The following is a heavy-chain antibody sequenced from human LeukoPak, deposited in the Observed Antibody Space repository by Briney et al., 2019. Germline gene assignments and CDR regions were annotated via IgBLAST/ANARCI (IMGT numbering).Heavy chain of an antibody. D-gene: IGHD2-2*01. CDR3: ARDGRYCSSTSCYRPLGY. J-gene: IGHJ4*02. V-gene: IGHV3-33*01. CDR1: GFTFSSYG. Sequence: GGSLRLSCAASGFTFSSYGMPWVRQAPGKGLEWVAVIWYDGSNKYYADSVKGRFTISRDNSKNTLYLQMNSLRAEDTAVYYCARDGRYCSSTSCYRPLGYWGQGTLVTVSS. CDR2: IWYDGSNK.